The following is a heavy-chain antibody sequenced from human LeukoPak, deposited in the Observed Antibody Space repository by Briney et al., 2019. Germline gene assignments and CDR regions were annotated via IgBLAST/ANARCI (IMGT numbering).Heavy chain of an antibody. CDR3: ARSVVRGVHDY. V-gene: IGHV4-59*01. CDR2: IYYSGST. CDR1: GFTFSSYA. Sequence: GSLRLSCAASGFTFSSYAMSWVRQAPGKGLEWIGYIYYSGSTNYNPSLKSRVTISVDTSKNQFSLKLSSVTAADTAVYYCARSVVRGVHDYWGQGTLVTVSS. D-gene: IGHD3-10*01. J-gene: IGHJ4*02.